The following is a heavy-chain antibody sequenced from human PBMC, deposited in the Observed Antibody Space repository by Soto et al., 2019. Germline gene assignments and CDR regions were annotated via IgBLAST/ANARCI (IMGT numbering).Heavy chain of an antibody. D-gene: IGHD4-4*01. J-gene: IGHJ6*03. Sequence: PSETLSLTCAVYGGSFSGYYWSWIRQPPGKGLEWIGEINHSGSTNYNPSLKSRVTISVDTSKNQFSLKLSSVTAADTAVYYCARGPTVHEYYYYYYMDVWGKGTTVTVSS. CDR3: ARGPTVHEYYYYYYMDV. CDR1: GGSFSGYY. V-gene: IGHV4-34*01. CDR2: INHSGST.